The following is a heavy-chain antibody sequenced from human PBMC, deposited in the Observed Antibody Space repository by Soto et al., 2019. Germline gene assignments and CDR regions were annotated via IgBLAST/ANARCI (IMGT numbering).Heavy chain of an antibody. CDR3: AREYCSSTSCYNYYYYGMDV. V-gene: IGHV1-69*13. CDR2: IIPIFGTA. Sequence: SVKVSCKASGGTFSSYAISWVRQAPGQGLGWMGGIIPIFGTANYAQKFQGRVTITADESTSTAYMELSSLRSEDTAVYYCAREYCSSTSCYNYYYYGMDVWGQGTTVTVSS. CDR1: GGTFSSYA. D-gene: IGHD2-2*02. J-gene: IGHJ6*02.